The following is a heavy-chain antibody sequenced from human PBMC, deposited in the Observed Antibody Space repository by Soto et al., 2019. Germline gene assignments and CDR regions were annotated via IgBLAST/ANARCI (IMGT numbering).Heavy chain of an antibody. CDR2: IYPGDSDT. V-gene: IGHV5-51*01. J-gene: IGHJ6*02. Sequence: AESLKISCKGSGYSFTSYWIGWVGQMPGKGLEWMGIIYPGDSDTRYSPSFQGQVTISADKSISTAYLQWSSLKASDTAMYYCARHILGYCSGGSCLLHSNGMDVWGQGTTVTVSS. CDR3: ARHILGYCSGGSCLLHSNGMDV. D-gene: IGHD2-15*01. CDR1: GYSFTSYW.